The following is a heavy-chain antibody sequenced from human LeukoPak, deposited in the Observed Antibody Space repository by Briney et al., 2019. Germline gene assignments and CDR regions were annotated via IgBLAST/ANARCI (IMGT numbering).Heavy chain of an antibody. CDR1: GFTFSSYE. J-gene: IGHJ3*02. Sequence: GGSLRLSCAASGFTFSSYEMNWVRQAPGKGLVWVSRINSDGSSTRYADSVKGRFTISRDNAKNTLFLQMNSLRAGDTAVYFCARKTSALGGAFDIWGQGTMVTVSS. V-gene: IGHV3-74*01. CDR2: INSDGSST. CDR3: ARKTSALGGAFDI.